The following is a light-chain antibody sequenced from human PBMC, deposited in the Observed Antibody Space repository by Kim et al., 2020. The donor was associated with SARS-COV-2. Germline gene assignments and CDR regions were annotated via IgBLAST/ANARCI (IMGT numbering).Light chain of an antibody. V-gene: IGKV3-20*01. CDR2: GTS. Sequence: LAPGDSAALSCSASQAVGNKNFVWYQQKIGQAPRVLIYGTSIRATGIPDRFTGSGSGTDFSLTISRLEPEDFATYYCLQYNTSPYTFGQGTKLEI. J-gene: IGKJ2*01. CDR3: LQYNTSPYT. CDR1: QAVGNKN.